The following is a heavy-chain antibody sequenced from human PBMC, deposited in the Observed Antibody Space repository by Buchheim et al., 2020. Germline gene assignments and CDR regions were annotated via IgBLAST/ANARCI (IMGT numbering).Heavy chain of an antibody. J-gene: IGHJ4*02. D-gene: IGHD3-22*01. CDR3: ARDLGVGYYDSSGYYANLPGGF. CDR1: GYTFTSYD. Sequence: QVQLVQSGAEVKKPGASVKVSCKASGYTFTSYDINWVRQATGQGLEWMGWMNPNSGNTGYAQKFQGRVTMTRNTSISTAYMGLSSLRSEDTAVYYCARDLGVGYYDSSGYYANLPGGFWGQGTL. CDR2: MNPNSGNT. V-gene: IGHV1-8*01.